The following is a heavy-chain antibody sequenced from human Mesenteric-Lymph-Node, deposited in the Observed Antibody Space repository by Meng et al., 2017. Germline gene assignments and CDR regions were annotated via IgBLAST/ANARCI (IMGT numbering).Heavy chain of an antibody. CDR3: AARLLRNDDDY. Sequence: GSLRLSCAVSGYSISSGYYWGWIRQPPGKGLEWIGSIYHSGSTYYNPSLKSRVTISVDTSKNQFSLKLSSVTAADTAVYYCAARLLRNDDDYWGQGTLVTVSS. J-gene: IGHJ4*02. CDR1: GYSISSGYY. CDR2: IYHSGST. D-gene: IGHD3-22*01. V-gene: IGHV4-38-2*01.